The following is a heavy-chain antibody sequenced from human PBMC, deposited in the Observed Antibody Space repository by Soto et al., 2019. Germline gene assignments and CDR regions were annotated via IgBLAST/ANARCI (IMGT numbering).Heavy chain of an antibody. CDR2: IYYSGNT. D-gene: IGHD3-3*01. Sequence: QVQLQESGPGLVRPSQTLSLTCTVSGGSISSGDYYWSWIRQHPGKGLEWIGHIYYSGNTYYNPSLKSRVTISVDTAKNQFALKLSSVTAADTAVYHCARARRLVLRFLEWPYWFDPWGQGTLVTVSS. V-gene: IGHV4-31*03. J-gene: IGHJ5*02. CDR3: ARARRLVLRFLEWPYWFDP. CDR1: GGSISSGDYY.